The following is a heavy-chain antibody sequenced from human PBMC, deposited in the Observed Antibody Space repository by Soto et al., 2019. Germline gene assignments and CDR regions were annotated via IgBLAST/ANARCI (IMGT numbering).Heavy chain of an antibody. J-gene: IGHJ6*02. CDR2: ISAYNGNT. V-gene: IGHV1-18*04. CDR1: GYTFTSYG. Sequence: ASVKVSCKASGYTFTSYGISWVRQAPGQGLEWMGWISAYNGNTNYAQKLQGRVTMTTDTSTSTAYMELRSLRSDDTAVYYCARRAGLSYDFWSGYDNYYYGMDVWGQGTTVTVSS. D-gene: IGHD3-3*01. CDR3: ARRAGLSYDFWSGYDNYYYGMDV.